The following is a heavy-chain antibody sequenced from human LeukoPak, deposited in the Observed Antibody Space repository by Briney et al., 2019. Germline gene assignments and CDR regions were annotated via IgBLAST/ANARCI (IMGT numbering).Heavy chain of an antibody. CDR3: ARDSVSYDFWSGYTTYYYYGMDV. D-gene: IGHD3-3*01. Sequence: GRSLRLSCAASGFTFSSYGMHWVRQAPGKGLEWVAVIWYDGSNKYYADSVKGRFTISRDNSKNTLCLQMNSLRAEDTAVYYCARDSVSYDFWSGYTTYYYYGMDVWGQGTTVTVSS. J-gene: IGHJ6*02. CDR2: IWYDGSNK. CDR1: GFTFSSYG. V-gene: IGHV3-33*01.